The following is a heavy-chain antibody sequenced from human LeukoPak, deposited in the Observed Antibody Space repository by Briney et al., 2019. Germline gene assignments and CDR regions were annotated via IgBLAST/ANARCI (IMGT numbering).Heavy chain of an antibody. V-gene: IGHV4-39*01. CDR3: ARHMRETNWGAFDY. CDR1: GGSISSSSNY. Sequence: SETLSLTCSVSGGSISSSSNYWGWIRQPPGKGLEWIGSISYSGSTYYNPSLESRVTISVDTSKNQFSLKLSSVTAADTAVYYCARHMRETNWGAFDYWGQGTLVTVSS. J-gene: IGHJ4*02. D-gene: IGHD7-27*01. CDR2: ISYSGST.